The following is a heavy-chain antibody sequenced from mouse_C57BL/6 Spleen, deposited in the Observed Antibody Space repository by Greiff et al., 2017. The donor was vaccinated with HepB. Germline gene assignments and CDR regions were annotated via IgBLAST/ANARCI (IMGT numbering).Heavy chain of an antibody. CDR1: GFTFSSYA. CDR3: ARDRDYYGSSPYWYFDV. V-gene: IGHV5-4*01. D-gene: IGHD1-1*01. Sequence: EVQLQQSGGGLVKPGGSLKLSCAASGFTFSSYAMSWVRQTPEKRLEWVATISDGGSYTYYPDNVKGRFTISRDNAKNNLYLQMSHLKSEDTAMYYCARDRDYYGSSPYWYFDVWGTGTTVTVSS. CDR2: ISDGGSYT. J-gene: IGHJ1*03.